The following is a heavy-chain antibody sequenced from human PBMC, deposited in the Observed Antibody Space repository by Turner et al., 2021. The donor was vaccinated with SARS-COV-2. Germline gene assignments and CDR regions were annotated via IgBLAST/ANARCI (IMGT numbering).Heavy chain of an antibody. CDR2: ISSSSSYI. CDR3: ATIAAADIAVYHYYGMDV. J-gene: IGHJ6*02. CDR1: GFTFSSYS. Sequence: EVQLVESGGGLVKPGGSLRRSCAASGFTFSSYSMNWVRQAPGKGLEWVSSISSSSSYIYYADSVKGRFTISRDNAKNSLYLQMNSLRAEDTAVYFCATIAAADIAVYHYYGMDVWGQGTTVTVSS. D-gene: IGHD6-13*01. V-gene: IGHV3-21*01.